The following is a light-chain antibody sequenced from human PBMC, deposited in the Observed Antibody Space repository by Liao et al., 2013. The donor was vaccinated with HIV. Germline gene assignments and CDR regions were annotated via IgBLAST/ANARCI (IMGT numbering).Light chain of an antibody. CDR3: QSADSSGTYYV. J-gene: IGLJ1*01. V-gene: IGLV3-25*03. CDR1: ALPQQY. Sequence: SYELTQAPSVSVSPGQTARIPCSGDALPQQYAYWYQQKPGQAPVLVIYKDTGRPSGIPERFSGSNSGTTVTLTITGVQAEDEADYYCQSADSSGTYYVFGIGTKVTVL. CDR2: KDT.